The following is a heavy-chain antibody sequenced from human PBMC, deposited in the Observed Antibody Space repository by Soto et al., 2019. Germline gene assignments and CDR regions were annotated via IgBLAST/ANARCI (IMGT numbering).Heavy chain of an antibody. J-gene: IGHJ4*02. V-gene: IGHV1-69*04. D-gene: IGHD4-17*01. CDR1: GGTFSSYT. CDR3: AREGYGDYGDSPRDY. CDR2: IIPILGIA. Sequence: ASVKVSCKASGGTFSSYTVSWVRQAPGQGLEWMGRIIPILGIANYAQKFQGRVTITADKSTSTAYMELSSLRSEDTAVYYCAREGYGDYGDSPRDYWGQGTLVTVSS.